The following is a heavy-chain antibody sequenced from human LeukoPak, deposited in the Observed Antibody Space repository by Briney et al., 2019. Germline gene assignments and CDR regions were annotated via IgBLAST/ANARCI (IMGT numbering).Heavy chain of an antibody. CDR1: GFTFSSYN. Sequence: SGGSLRLSCAASGFTFSSYNMNWVRQAPGKGLEWISYISDSRNTIHYADSVKGRFTISRDNAKNFLYLQMNSLRAEDTAVYFCARDRGGAYDFWSGYYTGYFDYWGQGTLVTVSS. V-gene: IGHV3-48*01. CDR2: ISDSRNTI. J-gene: IGHJ4*02. D-gene: IGHD3-3*01. CDR3: ARDRGGAYDFWSGYYTGYFDY.